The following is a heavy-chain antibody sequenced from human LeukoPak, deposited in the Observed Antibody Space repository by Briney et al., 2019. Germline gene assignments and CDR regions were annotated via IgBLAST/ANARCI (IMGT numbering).Heavy chain of an antibody. V-gene: IGHV3-33*01. CDR1: GFTFSTFG. J-gene: IGHJ4*02. D-gene: IGHD4-17*01. CDR2: IWYDGSNK. Sequence: PGKSLRLSCAASGFTFSTFGMHWVRQAPGKGLEWVAVIWYDGSNKYYADSVKGRFTISRDNPKNTLYLQMNSLRAEDTAIYFCARVGVDYAFDYWGQGTQVTVSS. CDR3: ARVGVDYAFDY.